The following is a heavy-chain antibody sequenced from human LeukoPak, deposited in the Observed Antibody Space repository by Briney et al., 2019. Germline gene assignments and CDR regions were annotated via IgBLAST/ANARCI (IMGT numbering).Heavy chain of an antibody. CDR3: AGSSVNWFDP. D-gene: IGHD3-3*01. CDR2: IYPGDSQT. CDR1: GYSFANYW. V-gene: IGHV5-51*01. Sequence: GESLKISCKGSGYSFANYWIGWVRQMPGKRLEWLGIIYPGDSQTRYSPSFQVQVTISADKFISTAYLQWSSLKASDTAIYDCAGSSVNWFDPWGQGTLVTVSS. J-gene: IGHJ5*02.